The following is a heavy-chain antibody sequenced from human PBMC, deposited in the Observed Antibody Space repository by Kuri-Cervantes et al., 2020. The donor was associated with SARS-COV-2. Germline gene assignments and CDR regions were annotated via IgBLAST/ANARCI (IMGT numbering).Heavy chain of an antibody. V-gene: IGHV3-9*01. Sequence: SLKISCAASGFTFDDYAMHWVRQAPGKGLEWVSGISWNSGSIGYADSVKGRFTISRDNAKNSLYLQMNSLRAEDTAVYYCARGLTTVTTLDFQHWGQGTLVTVSS. CDR3: ARGLTTVTTLDFQH. CDR2: ISWNSGSI. D-gene: IGHD4-17*01. CDR1: GFTFDDYA. J-gene: IGHJ1*01.